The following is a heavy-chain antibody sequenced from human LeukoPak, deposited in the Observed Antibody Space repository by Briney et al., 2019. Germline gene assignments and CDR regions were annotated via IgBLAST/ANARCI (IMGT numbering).Heavy chain of an antibody. CDR2: IFYSGNT. V-gene: IGHV4-39*01. CDR3: ARQARSNYYDSSGYYSAPASIDY. CDR1: GDSISSNSYY. J-gene: IGHJ4*02. D-gene: IGHD3-22*01. Sequence: PSETLSLTCTVSGDSISSNSYYWGWIRQPPGKGLEWIGSIFYSGNTYYSPSLKSRVTISVDTSKNQFSLKLSSVTAADTAVYYCARQARSNYYDSSGYYSAPASIDYWGQGTLVTVSS.